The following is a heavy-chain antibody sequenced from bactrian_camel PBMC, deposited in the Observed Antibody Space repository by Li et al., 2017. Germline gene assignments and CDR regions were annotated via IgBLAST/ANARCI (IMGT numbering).Heavy chain of an antibody. D-gene: IGHD7*01. J-gene: IGHJ4*01. V-gene: IGHV3S53*01. Sequence: HVQLVESGGDSVQAGGSLKLSCSVSKYSKSCVGWARQAPGKERELVAGVTTDGNPSYASSVEGRFTISRDSAKNTVYLQMNSLKSEDTAQYYCAFSTHGRWWRGYNYWGQGTQVTVS. CDR2: VTTDGNP. CDR1: KYSKSC. CDR3: AFSTHGRWWRGYNY.